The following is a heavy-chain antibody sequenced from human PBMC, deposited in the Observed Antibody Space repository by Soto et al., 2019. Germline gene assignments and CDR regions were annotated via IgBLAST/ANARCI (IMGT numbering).Heavy chain of an antibody. CDR3: ARDYMYYYDSSGYYNYYYYYGMDV. J-gene: IGHJ6*02. CDR1: GYTFTGYY. Sequence: ASVKVSFKASGYTFTGYYMHWVRQAPGQGLEWMGWINPNSGGTNYAQKFQGWVTMTRDTSIGTAYMELSRLRSDDTAVYYCARDYMYYYDSSGYYNYYYYYGMDVWGQGTTVTVSS. D-gene: IGHD3-22*01. V-gene: IGHV1-2*04. CDR2: INPNSGGT.